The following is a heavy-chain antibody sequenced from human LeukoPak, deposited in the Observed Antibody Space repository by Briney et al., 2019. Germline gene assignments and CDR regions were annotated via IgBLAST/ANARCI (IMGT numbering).Heavy chain of an antibody. CDR3: ARDKFATMVRGVTYYYMDV. V-gene: IGHV1-2*02. CDR1: GYTFTGYY. CDR2: INPNSGGT. J-gene: IGHJ6*03. Sequence: GASVKVSCKASGYTFTGYYMHWVRQAPGQGLGWVGWINPNSGGTNYAQKFQGRVTMTRDTSISTAYMELSRLRSDDTAVYYCARDKFATMVRGVTYYYMDVWGKGTTVTISS. D-gene: IGHD3-10*01.